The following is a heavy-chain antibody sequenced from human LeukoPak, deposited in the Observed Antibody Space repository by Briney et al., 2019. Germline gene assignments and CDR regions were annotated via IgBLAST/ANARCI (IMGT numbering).Heavy chain of an antibody. CDR1: GFTFSSYS. J-gene: IGHJ6*03. V-gene: IGHV3-21*01. D-gene: IGHD4-23*01. CDR3: ARVFGGYYYYMDV. CDR2: ISSSSSYI. Sequence: GGSLRLSCAASGFTFSSYSMNWVRQAPGKGLEWVSSISSSSSYIYYADSVKGRFTISRDNGKNSLYLQMNSLRAEDTAVYYCARVFGGYYYYMDVWGKGTTVTVSS.